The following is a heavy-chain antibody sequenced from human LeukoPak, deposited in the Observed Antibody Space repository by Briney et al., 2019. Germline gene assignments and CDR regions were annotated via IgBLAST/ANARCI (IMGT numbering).Heavy chain of an antibody. CDR2: IYHSGST. Sequence: PSETLSLTCTVSGYSISSGYYWGWIRQPPGKGLEWIGSIYHSGSTYYNPSLKSRVTISVDTSKNQFSLKLSSVTAADTAVYYCARDHHYYDSSGYYYYFDYWGQGTLVTVSS. V-gene: IGHV4-38-2*02. CDR3: ARDHHYYDSSGYYYYFDY. CDR1: GYSISSGYY. D-gene: IGHD3-22*01. J-gene: IGHJ4*02.